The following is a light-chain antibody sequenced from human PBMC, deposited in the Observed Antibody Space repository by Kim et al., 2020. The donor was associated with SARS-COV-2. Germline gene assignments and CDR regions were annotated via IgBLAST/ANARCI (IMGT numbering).Light chain of an antibody. CDR3: PQHNTYPIT. CDR1: QDIGND. Sequence: DIQMTQSPSSLSASVGDRVTITCRASQDIGNDLGWYQQNPGRAPKRLIYGASNLQSGVPSRFSGSGSGTEFTLTINSLQPEDFATYFCPQHNTYPITFGQGTRLEIK. CDR2: GAS. J-gene: IGKJ5*01. V-gene: IGKV1-17*01.